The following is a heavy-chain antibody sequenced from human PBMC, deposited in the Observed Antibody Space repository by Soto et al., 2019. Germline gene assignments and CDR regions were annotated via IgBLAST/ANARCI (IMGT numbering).Heavy chain of an antibody. V-gene: IGHV3-33*01. CDR2: IWYDGSNK. CDR3: ARDPTVTPEAYNWFDP. D-gene: IGHD4-17*01. J-gene: IGHJ5*02. CDR1: GFTFSSYG. Sequence: GGSLRLSCAASGFTFSSYGMHWVRQAPGKGLEWVAVIWYDGSNKYYADSVKGRFTISRDNSKNTLYLQMNSLRAEDTAVYYCARDPTVTPEAYNWFDPWGQGTLVTVSS.